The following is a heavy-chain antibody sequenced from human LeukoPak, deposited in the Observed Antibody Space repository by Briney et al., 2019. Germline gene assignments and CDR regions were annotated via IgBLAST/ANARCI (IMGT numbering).Heavy chain of an antibody. CDR1: GYTFTSYG. CDR3: AREYYYDSSGYYYF. Sequence: ASVKVSCKASGYTFTSYGISWVRQAPGQGLEWKGWISAYNGNTNYAQKLQGRVTMTTDTSTSTAYMELRSLRSDDTAVYYCAREYYYDSSGYYYFWGQGTLVTVSS. V-gene: IGHV1-18*01. CDR2: ISAYNGNT. D-gene: IGHD3-22*01. J-gene: IGHJ4*02.